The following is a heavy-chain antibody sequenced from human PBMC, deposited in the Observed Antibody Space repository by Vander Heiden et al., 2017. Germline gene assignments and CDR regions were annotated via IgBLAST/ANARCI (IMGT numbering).Heavy chain of an antibody. CDR3: TTELYYYDSSGYYYDY. J-gene: IGHJ4*02. CDR2: IKSKTDGGTT. CDR1: GFPFRNAG. D-gene: IGHD3-22*01. V-gene: IGHV3-15*01. Sequence: EVQLVESGGGLVKPGGSLRPSCAASGFPFRNAGMSWVRQAPGKGLEWVGRIKSKTDGGTTDYAAPVKGRFTISRDDSKNTLYLQMNSLKTEDTAVYYCTTELYYYDSSGYYYDYWGQGTLVTVSS.